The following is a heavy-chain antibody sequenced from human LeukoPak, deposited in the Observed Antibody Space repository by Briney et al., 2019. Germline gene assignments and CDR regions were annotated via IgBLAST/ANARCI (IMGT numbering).Heavy chain of an antibody. V-gene: IGHV1-8*03. Sequence: ASVKVSCKASGYTFTSSGISWVRQAPGQGLEWMGWMNPKSGNTGYAQKFQGRVTITRNTSISTAYMEVSSLRYEDTAVYYCARRAVDNSYYYYMDVWGKGTTVTVSS. CDR2: MNPKSGNT. CDR3: ARRAVDNSYYYYMDV. D-gene: IGHD6-19*01. CDR1: GYTFTSSG. J-gene: IGHJ6*03.